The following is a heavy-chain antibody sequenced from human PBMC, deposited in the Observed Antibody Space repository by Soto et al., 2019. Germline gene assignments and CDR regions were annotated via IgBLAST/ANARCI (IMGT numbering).Heavy chain of an antibody. V-gene: IGHV3-49*03. CDR1: GFTFGDYA. Sequence: GGSLRLSCTASGFTFGDYAMSWFRQAPGKGLEWVGFIRSKAYGGTTEYAASVKGRFTISRDDSKSIAYLQMNSLKTEDTAVYYCTRDGYNHEYYFDYWGQGTLVTVS. J-gene: IGHJ4*02. D-gene: IGHD5-12*01. CDR3: TRDGYNHEYYFDY. CDR2: IRSKAYGGTT.